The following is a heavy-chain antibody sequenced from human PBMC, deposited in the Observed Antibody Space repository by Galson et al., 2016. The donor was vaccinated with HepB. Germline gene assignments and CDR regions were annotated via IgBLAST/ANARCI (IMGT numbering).Heavy chain of an antibody. D-gene: IGHD6-6*01. Sequence: SVKVSCKASGYTFTGYYMHWVRQAPGQGLEWMGWINPNSGGTNYAQKFQGSVTMTRATSINTAYMELNSLTSDDTAVYYCARGGSSSCDYWGQGTLVTVSS. V-gene: IGHV1-2*02. J-gene: IGHJ4*02. CDR1: GYTFTGYY. CDR3: ARGGSSSCDY. CDR2: INPNSGGT.